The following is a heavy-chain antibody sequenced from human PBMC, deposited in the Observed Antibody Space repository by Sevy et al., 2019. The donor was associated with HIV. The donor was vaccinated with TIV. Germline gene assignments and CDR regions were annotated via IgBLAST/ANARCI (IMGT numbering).Heavy chain of an antibody. Sequence: GGSLRLSCAGSGFTFSSHWMSWVRQAPGKGLEWVANIKQGGSEKHYADSVKGRFTISRDDAKNALFLRMNSLSAEDTAFYYCARDNGGYYKADTFDIWGQGTMVTVSS. D-gene: IGHD3-3*01. V-gene: IGHV3-7*01. CDR3: ARDNGGYYKADTFDI. CDR1: GFTFSSHW. CDR2: IKQGGSEK. J-gene: IGHJ3*02.